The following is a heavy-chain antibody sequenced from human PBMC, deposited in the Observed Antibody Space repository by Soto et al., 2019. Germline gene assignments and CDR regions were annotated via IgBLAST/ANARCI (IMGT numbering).Heavy chain of an antibody. CDR1: SDSMNSGGYY. V-gene: IGHV4-31*03. D-gene: IGHD6-6*01. Sequence: SETLSLTCSVSSDSMNSGGYYWSWIRQHPGKGLEWIGYIYSNGDTYYNPSLKSRVTISVDTSKNQFSLNLTSVTAADTAVYYCARRGGSSSGYYYYVMDVWGQGTRVTFS. CDR2: IYSNGDT. J-gene: IGHJ6*02. CDR3: ARRGGSSSGYYYYVMDV.